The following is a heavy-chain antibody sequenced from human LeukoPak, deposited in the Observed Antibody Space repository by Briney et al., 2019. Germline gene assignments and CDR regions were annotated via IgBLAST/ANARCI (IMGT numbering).Heavy chain of an antibody. CDR3: ARESAAGTCDY. CDR2: LWYDGNNR. CDR1: GFTFSSYG. Sequence: PGRSLRLSCAASGFTFSSYGMHWVRQAPGKGLEWVAVLWYDGNNRYYADSVKGRFTISRDNSKNTLYLQMNSLRAEDTAVYYCARESAAGTCDYWGQGTLVTVSS. J-gene: IGHJ4*02. V-gene: IGHV3-33*01. D-gene: IGHD6-13*01.